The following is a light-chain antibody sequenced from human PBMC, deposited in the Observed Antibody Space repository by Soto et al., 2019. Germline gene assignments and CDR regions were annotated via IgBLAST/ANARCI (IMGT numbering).Light chain of an antibody. CDR3: QWYGFSPRT. CDR2: GAS. J-gene: IGKJ1*01. Sequence: EIVLTQSPGTLSLSPGERATLSCRASQSVSSSYLGWYQQKPGQAPRLLIYGASSRATGIPDRFSGSGSGTDFTLSISRLEPEDFVVYYCQWYGFSPRTFGQGTRVEIK. CDR1: QSVSSSY. V-gene: IGKV3-20*01.